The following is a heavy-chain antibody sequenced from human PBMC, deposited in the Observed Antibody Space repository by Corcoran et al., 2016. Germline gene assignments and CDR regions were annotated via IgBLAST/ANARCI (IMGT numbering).Heavy chain of an antibody. J-gene: IGHJ4*02. CDR1: GFTFSDYG. Sequence: QVQLVESGGGVVQPGRSLRLSCAASGFTFSDYGIPWVRQAPGKGLEWVAIIYSDGSNEHYADSVKGRITISRDNSKNTVSLQMNSRRAEDTAVYYCARDKGWYLDYWGQGTLVTVSS. CDR3: ARDKGWYLDY. V-gene: IGHV3-33*01. CDR2: IYSDGSNE. D-gene: IGHD6-19*01.